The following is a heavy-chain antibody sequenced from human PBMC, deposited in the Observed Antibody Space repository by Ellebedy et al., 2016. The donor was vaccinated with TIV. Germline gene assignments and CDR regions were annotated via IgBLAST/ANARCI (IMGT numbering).Heavy chain of an antibody. V-gene: IGHV1-69*04. D-gene: IGHD2-15*01. J-gene: IGHJ4*02. CDR2: IIPFLDIT. Sequence: AASVKVSCKASGGFSNHAINWVRQAPGQGLEWMGRIIPFLDITQYAQNFKGRVTFPADKFTSTAYMELNSLRSEDTAVYYCARWGGSGGRFQGPYDFWGQGTLVAVSS. CDR1: GGFSNHA. CDR3: ARWGGSGGRFQGPYDF.